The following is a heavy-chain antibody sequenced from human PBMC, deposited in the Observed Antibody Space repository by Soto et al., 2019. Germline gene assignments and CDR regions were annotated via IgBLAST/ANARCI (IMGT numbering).Heavy chain of an antibody. V-gene: IGHV3-21*05. D-gene: IGHD1-26*01. Sequence: PGGSLRLSCSASGFTFSIYAMHWVRQAPGKGLEWISYISSTSTYTNYADSVKGRFTISRDNAKNSLYLHMNSLRDEDTAVYYCVRDLGWSPLWENWGQGALVKVSS. CDR1: GFTFSIYA. J-gene: IGHJ4*02. CDR3: VRDLGWSPLWEN. CDR2: ISSTSTYT.